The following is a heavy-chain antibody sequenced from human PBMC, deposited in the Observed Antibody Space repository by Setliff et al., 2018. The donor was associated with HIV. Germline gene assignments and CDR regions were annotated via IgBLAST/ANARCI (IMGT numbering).Heavy chain of an antibody. CDR3: ATDPGYSSTWYSESFQH. CDR1: TYTFSSYV. J-gene: IGHJ1*01. D-gene: IGHD6-13*01. V-gene: IGHV1-24*01. Sequence: GASVKVSCKASTYTFSSYVINWVRQAPGKGLEWMANFDPEDGETFYAQKFQGRLTMTEDTSTDTAYMELSSLRSDDTAMYYCATDPGYSSTWYSESFQHWGQGTVVTVSS. CDR2: FDPEDGET.